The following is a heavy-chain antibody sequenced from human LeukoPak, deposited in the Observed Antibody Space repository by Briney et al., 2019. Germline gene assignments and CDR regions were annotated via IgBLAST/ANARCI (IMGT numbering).Heavy chain of an antibody. J-gene: IGHJ4*02. Sequence: GGSLRLSCAASGFTFSSYGMHWVRQAPGKGLEWVAVISYDGSNKYYADSVKGRFTISRDNSKNTLYLQMNSLRAEDTAVYYCATTSGGYFDYWGQGTLATVSS. D-gene: IGHD2-8*02. V-gene: IGHV3-30*03. CDR2: ISYDGSNK. CDR1: GFTFSSYG. CDR3: ATTSGGYFDY.